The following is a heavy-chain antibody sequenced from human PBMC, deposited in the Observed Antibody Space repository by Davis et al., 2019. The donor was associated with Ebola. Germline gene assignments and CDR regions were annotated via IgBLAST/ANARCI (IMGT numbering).Heavy chain of an antibody. Sequence: GSLRLSCTVSGGSISSYYWSWIRQPPGKGLEWFGYIHYSGSTNYNPSLKSRVTISVDTSKNQFSLKLSSVTAADTAVYYCARRAPYSYGYRWFDPWGQGTLVTVSS. V-gene: IGHV4-59*12. D-gene: IGHD5-18*01. J-gene: IGHJ5*02. CDR1: GGSISSYY. CDR2: IHYSGST. CDR3: ARRAPYSYGYRWFDP.